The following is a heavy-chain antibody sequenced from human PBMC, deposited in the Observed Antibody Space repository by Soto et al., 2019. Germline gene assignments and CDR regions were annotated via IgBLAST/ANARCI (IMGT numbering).Heavy chain of an antibody. CDR1: GGTFSSYA. CDR3: ARVVSWFGELLRAHAFDI. Sequence: SVKVSCKXSGGTFSSYAISWVRQAPGQGLEWMGGIIPIFGTANYAQKFQGRVTITADESTSTAYMELSSLRSEDTAVYYCARVVSWFGELLRAHAFDIWGQGTMVTVSS. V-gene: IGHV1-69*13. D-gene: IGHD3-10*01. J-gene: IGHJ3*02. CDR2: IIPIFGTA.